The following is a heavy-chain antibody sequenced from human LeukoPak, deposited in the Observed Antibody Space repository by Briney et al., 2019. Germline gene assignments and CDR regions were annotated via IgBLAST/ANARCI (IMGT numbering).Heavy chain of an antibody. V-gene: IGHV1-24*01. D-gene: IGHD3-10*01. CDR3: ATGRGDYYYFMDV. CDR1: GHTLTDFP. CDR2: FDPEDSGP. J-gene: IGHJ6*03. Sequence: ASVKVSCKISGHTLTDFPLHWVRQTPGKGLEWMGGFDPEDSGPIYAQNFQGRLTMTKDTSTDTFYMELSSLRSEDTALYFCATGRGDYYYFMDVWGKGTTVIVSS.